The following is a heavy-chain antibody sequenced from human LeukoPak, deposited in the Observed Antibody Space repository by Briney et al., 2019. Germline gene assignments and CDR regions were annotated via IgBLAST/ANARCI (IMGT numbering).Heavy chain of an antibody. J-gene: IGHJ3*02. D-gene: IGHD4-17*01. CDR1: GFTFSSYG. Sequence: GRSLRLSCAASGFTFSSYGMHWVRQAPGKGLEWVAVISYDGSNKYYADSVKGRFTISRDNSKNTLYLQMNSLRAEDTAVYYCARGGLDYALPDDAFDIWGQGTMVTVSP. CDR2: ISYDGSNK. CDR3: ARGGLDYALPDDAFDI. V-gene: IGHV3-30*03.